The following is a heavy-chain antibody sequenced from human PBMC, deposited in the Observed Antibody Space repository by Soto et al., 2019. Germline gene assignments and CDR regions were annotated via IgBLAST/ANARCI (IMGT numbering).Heavy chain of an antibody. CDR3: ARDYNWYMDV. CDR1: GDSVASKRAA. V-gene: IGHV6-1*01. Sequence: TLSLTCAISGDSVASKRAAWNWFRQSPSRGLEWLGRTYYRSKWGNHYAVSVQSRITINPDTSKNQFSPQLNSVTPEDTAVYYCARDYNWYMDVWGNGTTVTVSS. CDR2: TYYRSKWGN. J-gene: IGHJ6*03.